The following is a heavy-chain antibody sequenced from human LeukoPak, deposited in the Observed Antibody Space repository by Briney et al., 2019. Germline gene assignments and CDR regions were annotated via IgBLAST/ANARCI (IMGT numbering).Heavy chain of an antibody. J-gene: IGHJ4*02. CDR1: GGTFSSYA. CDR3: ARGRGGSYLTPFDY. D-gene: IGHD1-26*01. Sequence: SVKVCGKASGGTFSSYAISWVRQAPGQGLEWMGGILPIFGTATYAQKFQGRVTITADESTSTAYMELSSLRSEDTAVYYCARGRGGSYLTPFDYWGQGTLVTVSS. CDR2: ILPIFGTA. V-gene: IGHV1-69*13.